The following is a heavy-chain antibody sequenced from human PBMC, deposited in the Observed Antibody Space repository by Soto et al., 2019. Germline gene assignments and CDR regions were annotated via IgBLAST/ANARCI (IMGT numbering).Heavy chain of an antibody. V-gene: IGHV3-33*01. CDR1: GFTFSRHG. J-gene: IGHJ3*01. Sequence: PGGSLRLSCAASGFTFSRHGMHWVRQAPGKGLEWVAVIWSDGINKFYADSVKGRFTFSRDNSKNTLYLRMDGLRGEDTAVYYCVRERAPFDAFDVWGQGTMVTVAS. CDR3: VRERAPFDAFDV. CDR2: IWSDGINK.